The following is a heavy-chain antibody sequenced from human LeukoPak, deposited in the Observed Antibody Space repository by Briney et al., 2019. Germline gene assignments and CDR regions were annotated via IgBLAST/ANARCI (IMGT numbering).Heavy chain of an antibody. CDR3: ASATYCGGDCYAFFDD. J-gene: IGHJ5*02. Sequence: PGGSLRLSCAASGFSVSGKCMSWVRQAPGKGLEWVSSIWSGGNTYYADSVKGRFTISRDNSKNTVYLQMNSLRGEDTAVYYCASATYCGGDCYAFFDDWGQGTLVTVSS. CDR1: GFSVSGKC. V-gene: IGHV3-66*02. CDR2: IWSGGNT. D-gene: IGHD2-21*02.